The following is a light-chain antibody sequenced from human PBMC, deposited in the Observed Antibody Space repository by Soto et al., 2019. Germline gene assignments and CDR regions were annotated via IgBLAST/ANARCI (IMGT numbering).Light chain of an antibody. J-gene: IGLJ3*02. CDR2: EVS. CDR1: SSDVGGYNY. CDR3: SSYTSSSTLV. Sequence: QSALTQPASVSGSPGQSITISCTGTSSDVGGYNYVSWYQQHPGKGPKLMIYEVSNRPSGISSRFSGSNSGNTASLTISGLQAEDEADYYCSSYTSSSTLVFGGGTQLTVL. V-gene: IGLV2-14*01.